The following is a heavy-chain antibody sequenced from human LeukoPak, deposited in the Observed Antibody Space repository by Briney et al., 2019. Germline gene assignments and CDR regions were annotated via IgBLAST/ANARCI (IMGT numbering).Heavy chain of an antibody. Sequence: GAALKICCTGSGYPFNSYWIGWVRQLPGKGVEWMGIIYPTDYNTKYSTSFQGQVTISADKSISTAYLQWSSLKTSDSAMYYCARHPNYCRGGTCYSSNYFDYWGQGTLVTVSS. CDR3: ARHPNYCRGGTCYSSNYFDY. V-gene: IGHV5-51*01. D-gene: IGHD1-14*01. J-gene: IGHJ4*02. CDR1: GYPFNSYW. CDR2: IYPTDYNT.